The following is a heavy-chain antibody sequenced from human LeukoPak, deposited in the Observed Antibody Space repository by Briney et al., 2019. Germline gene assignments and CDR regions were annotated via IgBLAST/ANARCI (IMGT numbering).Heavy chain of an antibody. J-gene: IGHJ4*02. CDR1: GFTFSDYT. CDR3: ARDYFYCGGDCFVDY. V-gene: IGHV3-21*01. D-gene: IGHD2-21*02. CDR2: ISGGSRSI. Sequence: GGSLRLSCAASGFTFSDYTMNWVRQAPGKGLEWVSSISGGSRSIHYVDSVNGRFTISRDNANTSLYLQMNSLRAEDTAVYYCARDYFYCGGDCFVDYWGQGTLVTVSS.